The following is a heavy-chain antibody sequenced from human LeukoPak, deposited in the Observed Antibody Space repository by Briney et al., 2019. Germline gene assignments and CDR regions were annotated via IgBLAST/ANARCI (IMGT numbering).Heavy chain of an antibody. CDR2: IYYSGGT. J-gene: IGHJ4*02. Sequence: SETLSLTCTVSGGSISSYYWSWIRQPPGKGLEWIGYIYYSGGTNYNPSPKSRVTISVDTSKNQLSLKLSSVTAADTAVYYCARGASYYDFWSGYPTFDYWGQGTLVTVSS. CDR1: GGSISSYY. V-gene: IGHV4-59*08. CDR3: ARGASYYDFWSGYPTFDY. D-gene: IGHD3-3*01.